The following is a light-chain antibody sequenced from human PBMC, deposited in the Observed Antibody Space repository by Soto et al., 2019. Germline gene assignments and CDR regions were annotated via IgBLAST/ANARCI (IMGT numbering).Light chain of an antibody. CDR2: RNN. CDR1: SSNIGSNY. Sequence: QSVLTQPPSASGTPGQRVTISCSGSSSNIGSNYVYWYQQLPGTAPKLLIYRNNQRPSGVPDRFSGSKSGTSASLAISGLPSEYGAAYYSASWEDRLSGWVFGGGTKLTVL. CDR3: ASWEDRLSGWV. V-gene: IGLV1-47*01. J-gene: IGLJ3*02.